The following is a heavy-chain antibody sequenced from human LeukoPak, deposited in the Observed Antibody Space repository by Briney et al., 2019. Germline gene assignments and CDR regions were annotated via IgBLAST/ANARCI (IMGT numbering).Heavy chain of an antibody. CDR2: IYHTGST. V-gene: IGHV4-59*01. J-gene: IGHJ4*02. D-gene: IGHD6-13*01. Sequence: SETLSLTCTVSGGSISSFFWNWIRQPPGKGLEWIGHIYHTGSTDYNPSLKSRVTISIDTSKNQFSLKLSSVTAADTAVYYCVRAMDIAADFDYWGQGTLVTVSS. CDR1: GGSISSFF. CDR3: VRAMDIAADFDY.